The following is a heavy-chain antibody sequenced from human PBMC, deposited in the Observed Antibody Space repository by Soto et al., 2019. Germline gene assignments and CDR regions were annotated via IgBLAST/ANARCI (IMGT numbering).Heavy chain of an antibody. CDR3: TKDHQTYNWDYLFDS. CDR2: ISNDGNNK. CDR1: GFTFSIND. V-gene: IGHV3-30*18. D-gene: IGHD1-7*01. J-gene: IGHJ4*02. Sequence: GGSLRLSCAASGFTFSINDMHWVRQAPGRGLEWVAVISNDGNNKYYADSVKGRFTLSRDNSKNMVYLQMDSLRVEDTAVYFCTKDHQTYNWDYLFDSWGPGTLVTV.